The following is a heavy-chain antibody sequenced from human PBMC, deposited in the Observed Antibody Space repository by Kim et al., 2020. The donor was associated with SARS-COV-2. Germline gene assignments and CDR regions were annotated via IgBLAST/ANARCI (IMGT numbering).Heavy chain of an antibody. Sequence: GGSLRLSCAASGFPSSNVWMSWVRQAPGKGLEWVGRIKTNTDGGTTDYAAPVKGRFTISRDDSKNTLYLQMNSLKTEDTAIYYCTTLISAAGRGFWGQGTLVTVSS. CDR1: GFPSSNVW. J-gene: IGHJ4*02. V-gene: IGHV3-15*01. CDR3: TTLISAAGRGF. CDR2: IKTNTDGGTT. D-gene: IGHD6-13*01.